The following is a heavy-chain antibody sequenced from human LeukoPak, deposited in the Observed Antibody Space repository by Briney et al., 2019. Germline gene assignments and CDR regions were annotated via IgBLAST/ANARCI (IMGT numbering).Heavy chain of an antibody. Sequence: PSETLSLTCTVSGGSISSYYWSWIRQPPGKGLEWIGYIYYSGSTNYNPSLKSRVTISADTSKNQFSLKLSSVTAADTAVYYCARQAAGYSYATYFDYWGQGTLVTVSS. CDR2: IYYSGST. D-gene: IGHD5-18*01. J-gene: IGHJ4*02. CDR3: ARQAAGYSYATYFDY. CDR1: GGSISSYY. V-gene: IGHV4-59*08.